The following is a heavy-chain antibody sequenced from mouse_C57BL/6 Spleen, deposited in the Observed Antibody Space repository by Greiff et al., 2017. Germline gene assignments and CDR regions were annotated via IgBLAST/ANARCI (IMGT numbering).Heavy chain of an antibody. CDR1: GYSFTGYY. D-gene: IGHD1-1*01. Sequence: EVQLQQSGPELVKPGASVKISCKASGYSFTGYYMHWVKQSSETSLEWIGEINPSTGGTSYNQKFKGKATLTVDKSSSTAYMQLKSLTSEDSAVYYCARSLPYYYGSSYGYFDYWGQGTTLTVSS. CDR3: ARSLPYYYGSSYGYFDY. V-gene: IGHV1-43*01. J-gene: IGHJ2*01. CDR2: INPSTGGT.